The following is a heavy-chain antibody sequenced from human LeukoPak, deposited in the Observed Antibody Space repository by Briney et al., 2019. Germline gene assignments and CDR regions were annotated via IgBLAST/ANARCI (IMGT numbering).Heavy chain of an antibody. CDR2: ISYSGST. V-gene: IGHV4-59*01. J-gene: IGHJ4*02. CDR3: ASINVDSSGSYNFDY. D-gene: IGHD6-19*01. CDR1: GGSISSYY. Sequence: SETLSLTCTVSGGSISSYYWSWIRQPPGKGLEWIGYISYSGSTNYNPSLKSRVTISVDTSKNQFSLKLSSVTAADTAMFYCASINVDSSGSYNFDYWGQGTLVTVSS.